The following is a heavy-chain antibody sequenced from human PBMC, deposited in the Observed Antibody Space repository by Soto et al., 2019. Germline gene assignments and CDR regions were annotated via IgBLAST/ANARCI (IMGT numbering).Heavy chain of an antibody. CDR2: IYYRGTT. CDR3: ARALLSGSGNYPLDY. J-gene: IGHJ4*02. D-gene: IGHD3-10*01. V-gene: IGHV4-59*01. Sequence: SETLSRTCAVSSDSISSSYWTWIRQPPGKGLEWIGYIYYRGTTNYNPSLKSRVTISVDTSKNHFSLNLRSVTAADTAVYYCARALLSGSGNYPLDYWGQGTLVTVSS. CDR1: SDSISSSY.